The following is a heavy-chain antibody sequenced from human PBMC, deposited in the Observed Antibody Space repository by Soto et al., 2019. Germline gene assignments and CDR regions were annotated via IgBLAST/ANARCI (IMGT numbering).Heavy chain of an antibody. CDR2: AYSSGSA. J-gene: IGHJ4*02. Sequence: PSQTLPLTSTVSDGCISSDYWSWIRKPTGKGLEWIGYAYSSGSAIYNPSLKSRVTISLDTSKSQFSLKLSSVTAADTAVYYCARRTISGVITDYFDYWGQGTLVTVSS. CDR3: ARRTISGVITDYFDY. D-gene: IGHD3-3*01. CDR1: DGCISSDY. V-gene: IGHV4-59*08.